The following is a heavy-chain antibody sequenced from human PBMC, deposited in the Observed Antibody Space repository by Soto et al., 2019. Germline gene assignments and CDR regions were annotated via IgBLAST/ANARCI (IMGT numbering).Heavy chain of an antibody. V-gene: IGHV3-15*01. CDR2: IKSEIDGGTA. J-gene: IGHJ4*02. Sequence: EVQLVESGGGLVKPGGSLRLSCAASGFTFREAWMSWVRQAPGKGLEWVGRIKSEIDGGTADYAAPVQGRFSISRDDSRNTLYLEMNSLQTEDTAVYYCQYYYDSSGVPRFDYWGQGTLVTVSS. D-gene: IGHD3-22*01. CDR1: GFTFREAW. CDR3: QYYYDSSGVPRFDY.